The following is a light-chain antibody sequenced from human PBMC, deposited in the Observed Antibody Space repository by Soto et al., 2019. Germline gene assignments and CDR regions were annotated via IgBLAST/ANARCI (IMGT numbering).Light chain of an antibody. J-gene: IGKJ1*01. CDR3: HQYKEWPWT. CDR1: QSIGTN. Sequence: EIVLAQSPATLSVSPGERVTLSCRATQSIGTNLAWYIQRPGQAPRLLMYGASTRATEIPARFSGSGSGTEFTLTVTGLQSEDFASYHCHQYKEWPWTCGQGIKVEI. V-gene: IGKV3-15*01. CDR2: GAS.